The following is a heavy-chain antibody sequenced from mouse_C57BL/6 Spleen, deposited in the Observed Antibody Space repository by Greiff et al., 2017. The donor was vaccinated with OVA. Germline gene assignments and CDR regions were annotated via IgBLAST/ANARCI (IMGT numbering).Heavy chain of an antibody. V-gene: IGHV2-9-1*01. Sequence: VQLVESGPGLVAPSQSLSITCTVSGFSLTSYAISWVRQPPGKGLEWLGVIWTGGGTNYNSALKSRLSISKDNSKSQVFLKMNSLQTDDTARYYCARYPNYYGSSYWYFDVWGTGTTVTVSS. CDR3: ARYPNYYGSSYWYFDV. D-gene: IGHD1-1*01. CDR2: IWTGGGT. CDR1: GFSLTSYA. J-gene: IGHJ1*03.